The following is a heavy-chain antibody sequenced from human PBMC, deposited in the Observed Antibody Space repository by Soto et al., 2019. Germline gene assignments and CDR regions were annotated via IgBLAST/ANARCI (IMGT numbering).Heavy chain of an antibody. Sequence: SQTLSLTCVISGDSASSNSAAWNWIRQSPSRGLEWLGRTYYRSKWYNDYAVSVKSRITINPDTSKNQFSLQLNSVTPEDTAVYYCARGTGIAARPRFDPWGQGTLVTVSS. V-gene: IGHV6-1*01. CDR3: ARGTGIAARPRFDP. CDR1: GDSASSNSAA. D-gene: IGHD6-6*01. CDR2: TYYRSKWYN. J-gene: IGHJ5*02.